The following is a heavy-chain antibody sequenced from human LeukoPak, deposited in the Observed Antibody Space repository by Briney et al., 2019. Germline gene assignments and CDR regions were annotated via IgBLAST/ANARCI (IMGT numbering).Heavy chain of an antibody. CDR3: AREVAGTLNFDS. CDR2: VYYSGTP. J-gene: IGHJ4*02. Sequence: SETLSLTCTVSGGSISSGSYYWSWFRQPPGRGLEWIGYVYYSGTPNYNPSLKSRVTISADTSKNQFSLRLYSVTAADTAVYYCAREVAGTLNFDSWGQGTLVTVSS. CDR1: GGSISSGSYY. V-gene: IGHV4-61*01. D-gene: IGHD6-19*01.